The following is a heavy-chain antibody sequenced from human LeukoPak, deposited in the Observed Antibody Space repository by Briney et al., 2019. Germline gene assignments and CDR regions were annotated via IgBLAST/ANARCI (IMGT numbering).Heavy chain of an antibody. V-gene: IGHV3-30*04. CDR2: ISYDGSNK. CDR1: GFTFSSYA. D-gene: IGHD6-13*01. J-gene: IGHJ5*02. Sequence: GGSLRLSCAASGFTFSSYAMHWVRQAPGKGLEWVAVISYDGSNKYYADSVKGRFTISRDNSKNTLYLQMNSLRAEDTAVYYCARDRYSSSWQDYNWLDPWGQGTLVTVSS. CDR3: ARDRYSSSWQDYNWLDP.